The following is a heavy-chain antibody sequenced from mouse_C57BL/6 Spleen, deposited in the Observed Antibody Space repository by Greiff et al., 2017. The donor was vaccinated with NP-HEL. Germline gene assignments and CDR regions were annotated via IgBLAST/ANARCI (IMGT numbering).Heavy chain of an antibody. Sequence: VQLQQSGPELVKPGASVSMTCKVSGFSFTDYNMHWVLQSHGTSLAWIGYIYPNNGGTCSNQKFKGKATLTVNKSYSTAYMGLRSLTSEDSTFYYCANHYYGSSYDWYFDVWGTGTTVTVSS. D-gene: IGHD1-1*01. CDR2: IYPNNGGT. CDR3: ANHYYGSSYDWYFDV. CDR1: GFSFTDYN. J-gene: IGHJ1*03. V-gene: IGHV1-22*01.